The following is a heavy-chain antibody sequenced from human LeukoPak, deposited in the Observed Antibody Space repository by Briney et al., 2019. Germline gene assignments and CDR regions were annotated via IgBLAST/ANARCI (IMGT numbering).Heavy chain of an antibody. D-gene: IGHD2-15*01. CDR1: GFTFGDYY. CDR2: MYPGGGT. Sequence: QPGGSLRLSCAASGFTFGDYYMSWVRQAPGKGLEWVSIMYPGGGTYYAVSVKGRFTISRDNSKNTLYLQMNSLRAEDTAVYYCARDNRVVRTFDIWGQGTMVTVSS. CDR3: ARDNRVVRTFDI. J-gene: IGHJ3*02. V-gene: IGHV3-53*01.